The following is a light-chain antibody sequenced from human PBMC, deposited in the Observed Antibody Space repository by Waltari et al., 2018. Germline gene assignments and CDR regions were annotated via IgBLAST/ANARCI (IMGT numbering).Light chain of an antibody. Sequence: DIQMTQSTSTLSASLRARVTITCRASQSNIKSVNWSQKKLGKASELLIYHAATLRSGVPSWFTGTGSGTDCVLTISCLHPEDLATYYCQQGYGSLTWTFGQGSKVES. CDR2: HAA. CDR1: QSNIKS. J-gene: IGKJ1*01. V-gene: IGKV1-39*01. CDR3: QQGYGSLTWT.